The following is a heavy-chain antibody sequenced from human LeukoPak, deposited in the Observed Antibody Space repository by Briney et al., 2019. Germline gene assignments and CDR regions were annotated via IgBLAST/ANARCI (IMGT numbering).Heavy chain of an antibody. CDR1: GGSFSGYY. CDR2: INHSGST. Sequence: SETLSLTCAVYGGSFSGYYWSWIRQPPGKGLEWIGEINHSGSTNYNPSLKSRVTISVDTSKNQFSLKLSSVTAADTAVYYCARVMTNYDYVWGSYRYKTDAFDIWGQGTTVAVSS. V-gene: IGHV4-34*01. D-gene: IGHD3-16*02. CDR3: ARVMTNYDYVWGSYRYKTDAFDI. J-gene: IGHJ3*02.